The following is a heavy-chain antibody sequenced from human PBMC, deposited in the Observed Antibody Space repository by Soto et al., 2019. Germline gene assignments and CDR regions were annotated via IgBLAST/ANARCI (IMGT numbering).Heavy chain of an antibody. CDR2: ISYDGSNK. CDR3: AREEDYYGSGNYMDY. Sequence: PGGSLRLSCAASGFTFSSYAMHWVRQAPGKGLEWVAVISYDGSNKYYADSVKGRFTISRDNSKNTLYLQMNSLRAEDTAVYYCAREEDYYGSGNYMDYWGQGTLVTVSS. D-gene: IGHD3-10*01. V-gene: IGHV3-30-3*01. CDR1: GFTFSSYA. J-gene: IGHJ4*02.